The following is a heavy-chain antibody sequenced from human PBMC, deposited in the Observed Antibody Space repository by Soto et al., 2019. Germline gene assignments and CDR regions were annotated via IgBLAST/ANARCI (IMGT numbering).Heavy chain of an antibody. CDR2: IYSGGST. D-gene: IGHD2-15*01. CDR1: GFTVSSNY. J-gene: IGHJ6*03. CDR3: ARVVVVAATRYYYYMDV. Sequence: GGSLRLSCAASGFTVSSNYMSWVRQAPGKGLEWVSVIYSGGSTYYADSVKGRFTISRHNSKNTLYLQMNSLRAEDTAVYYCARVVVVAATRYYYYMDVWGKGTTVTVSS. V-gene: IGHV3-53*04.